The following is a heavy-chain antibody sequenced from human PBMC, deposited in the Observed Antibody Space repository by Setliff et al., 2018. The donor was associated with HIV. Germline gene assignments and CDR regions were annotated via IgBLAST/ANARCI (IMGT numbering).Heavy chain of an antibody. V-gene: IGHV3-48*01. Sequence: PGGSLRLSCAASGFTFSSYSMNWVRQAPGKGLEWISYNGIINGAKHYADSMEGRFTISRDDAKKSLYLQMDSLRAEDTAVYYCVRDRDWAFDYWGQGILVTVSS. D-gene: IGHD3-9*01. J-gene: IGHJ4*02. CDR1: GFTFSSYS. CDR3: VRDRDWAFDY. CDR2: NGIINGAK.